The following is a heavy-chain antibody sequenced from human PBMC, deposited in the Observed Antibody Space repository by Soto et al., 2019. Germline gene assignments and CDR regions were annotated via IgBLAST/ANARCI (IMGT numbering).Heavy chain of an antibody. J-gene: IGHJ4*02. CDR1: GFTFSSYA. D-gene: IGHD3-22*01. V-gene: IGHV3-23*01. Sequence: EVQLLESGGGLVQPGGSLRLSCAASGFTFSSYAMSWVRQAPGKGLEWVSAISGSGGSTYYADSVKGRFTISRDNSKNTLYLQMSSRRAADTAVYDCAEHYYYDSSGYSSELGFWGQGSLVTVSS. CDR2: ISGSGGST. CDR3: AEHYYYDSSGYSSELGF.